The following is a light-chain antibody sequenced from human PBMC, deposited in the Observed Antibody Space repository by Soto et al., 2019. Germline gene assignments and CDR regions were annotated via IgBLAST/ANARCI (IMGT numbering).Light chain of an antibody. J-gene: IGKJ5*01. CDR1: QSISSY. V-gene: IGKV1-39*01. CDR2: AAS. CDR3: QQSYSTPLIT. Sequence: DIQMTQSPSSLSASLGDRVTITCRASQSISSYLNCYQQKPGKAPKLLIYAASSLQSGVPSRFSGSGSGTDFTLTISSLQPEDFATYYCQQSYSTPLITFGQGTRLEI.